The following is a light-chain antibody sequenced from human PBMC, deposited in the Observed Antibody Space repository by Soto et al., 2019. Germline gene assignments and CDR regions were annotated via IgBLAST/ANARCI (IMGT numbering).Light chain of an antibody. V-gene: IGKV1-39*01. J-gene: IGKJ2*01. CDR3: QQTYNTPRT. CDR2: AAS. CDR1: QDIGVF. Sequence: DIQMTQSPSSLSASVGDRVTITCRASQDIGVFLNWYQQKPGKAPNCLIIAASNLESRVPSRFSGSGSGTDFNFTISSLQFDDLATYYCQQTYNTPRTFGQGTRVDI.